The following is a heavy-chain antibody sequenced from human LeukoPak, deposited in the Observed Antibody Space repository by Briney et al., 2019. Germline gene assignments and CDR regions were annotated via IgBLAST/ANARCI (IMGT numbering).Heavy chain of an antibody. D-gene: IGHD6-19*01. CDR3: GKDGGQYSSGPEFDP. V-gene: IGHV3-23*01. Sequence: GGSLRLSCAASGIVFSNTAMNWARQSPGRGLEWVSAISGGGERTFYADSVKGRFTISRDNSKNMVYLQMNSLRADDTAIYYCGKDGGQYSSGPEFDPRGQGALVTVSS. CDR2: ISGGGERT. CDR1: GIVFSNTA. J-gene: IGHJ5*02.